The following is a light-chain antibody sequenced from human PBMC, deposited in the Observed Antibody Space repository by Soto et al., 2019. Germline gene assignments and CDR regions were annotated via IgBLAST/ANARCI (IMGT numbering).Light chain of an antibody. Sequence: QAVVTQPPSVSGAPGQRVTISCTGSSSNIGAGYDVHWYQQLPGTAPKLLIYGNINRPSGVPDRFSGSKSGTSASLAITGLQAEDEADYYCQSYDRSLSGYVVFGGGTKLTVL. CDR1: SSNIGAGYD. J-gene: IGLJ2*01. CDR3: QSYDRSLSGYVV. CDR2: GNI. V-gene: IGLV1-40*01.